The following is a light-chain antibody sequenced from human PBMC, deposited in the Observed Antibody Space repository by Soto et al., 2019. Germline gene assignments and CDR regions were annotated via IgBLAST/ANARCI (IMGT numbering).Light chain of an antibody. Sequence: QSALTQPASVSGSPGQSITISCTGTSSDIGAYDLVSWYQQHPGKAPKLLIYDDHQRPSGIPDRFSASKSGTSATLDITGLQPADEADYYCATWDLTLSAGVLFGGGTKLTVL. CDR1: SSDIGAYDL. V-gene: IGLV2-14*02. CDR3: ATWDLTLSAGVL. CDR2: DDH. J-gene: IGLJ2*01.